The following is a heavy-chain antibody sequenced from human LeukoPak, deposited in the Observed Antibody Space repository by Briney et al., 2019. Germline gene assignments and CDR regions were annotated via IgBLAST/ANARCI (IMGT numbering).Heavy chain of an antibody. CDR2: ISYDGSNK. J-gene: IGHJ4*02. Sequence: GGSLRLSCAASGFTFSSYSMNWVRQAPGKGLEWVAVISYDGSNKYYADSVKGRFTISRDNSKNTLYLQMNSLRAEDTAVYYCAKDRMRYSSSCADYWGQGTLVTVSS. D-gene: IGHD6-13*01. V-gene: IGHV3-30*18. CDR3: AKDRMRYSSSCADY. CDR1: GFTFSSYS.